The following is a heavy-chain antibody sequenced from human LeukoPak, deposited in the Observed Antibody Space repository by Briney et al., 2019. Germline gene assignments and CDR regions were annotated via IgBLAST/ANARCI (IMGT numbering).Heavy chain of an antibody. CDR3: ARGGSYSPAQIYGMDV. CDR1: GFTFSSYW. J-gene: IGHJ6*04. V-gene: IGHV3-74*01. Sequence: GGSLRLSCAAPGFTFSSYWMHWVRQAPGKGLVWVSRINSDGSSTSYADSVKGRFTISRDNAKNTLYLQMNSLRAEDTAVYYCARGGSYSPAQIYGMDVWGKGTTVTVSS. CDR2: INSDGSST. D-gene: IGHD2-15*01.